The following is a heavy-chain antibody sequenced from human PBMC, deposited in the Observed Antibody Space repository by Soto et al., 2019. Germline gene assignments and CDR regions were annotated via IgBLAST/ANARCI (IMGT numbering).Heavy chain of an antibody. D-gene: IGHD6-13*01. CDR1: GFTFSIYS. CDR2: ISSSSSTI. CDR3: AREEGSSSWLDF. Sequence: GGSLRLSCAASGFTFSIYSMNWVRQAPGKGLEWVSYISSSSSTIHYADSVKGRFTISRDNAKNSLYLQMNSLRAEDTAVYYCAREEGSSSWLDFWGQRTLVTVSS. V-gene: IGHV3-48*01. J-gene: IGHJ4*02.